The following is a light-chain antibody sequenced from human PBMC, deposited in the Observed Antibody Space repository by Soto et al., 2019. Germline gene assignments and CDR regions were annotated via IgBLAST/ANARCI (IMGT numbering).Light chain of an antibody. J-gene: IGKJ1*01. CDR2: GAS. CDR1: QSVSSNY. CDR3: QQYGSSLWT. V-gene: IGKV3-20*01. Sequence: EIVLTQSPGTLSLSPGERATLSCMASQSVSSNYLAWYQQKPGQAPRPLIYGASSRATASPDRFSGSGAGTDFALTISRVEPEDFAVYYFQQYGSSLWTIGQWTKVEIK.